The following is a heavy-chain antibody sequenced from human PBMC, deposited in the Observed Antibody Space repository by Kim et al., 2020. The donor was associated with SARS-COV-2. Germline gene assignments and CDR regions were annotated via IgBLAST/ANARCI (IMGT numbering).Heavy chain of an antibody. Sequence: ASVKVSCKASGYTFTSYDINWVRQATGQGLEWMGWMNPNSGNTGYAQKFQGRVTMNRNTAISTAYMELSSLRSEDTAVYYCARRGYSSSSSWFDPWGQGTLVTVSS. J-gene: IGHJ5*02. CDR1: GYTFTSYD. V-gene: IGHV1-8*01. CDR2: MNPNSGNT. CDR3: ARRGYSSSSSWFDP. D-gene: IGHD6-6*01.